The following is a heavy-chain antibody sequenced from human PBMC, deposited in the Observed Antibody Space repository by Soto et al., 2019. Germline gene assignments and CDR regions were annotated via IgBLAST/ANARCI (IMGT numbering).Heavy chain of an antibody. J-gene: IGHJ5*02. CDR3: ATDPDYCSGGSCRGWFDP. CDR1: GYTLTELS. D-gene: IGHD2-15*01. CDR2: FDPEDGET. Sequence: GASVKVSCQVSGYTLTELSMHWVRQAPGKGLEWMGGFDPEDGETIYAQKFQGRVTMTEDTSTDTAYMELSSLRSEDTAVYYCATDPDYCSGGSCRGWFDPWGQGTLVTVSS. V-gene: IGHV1-24*01.